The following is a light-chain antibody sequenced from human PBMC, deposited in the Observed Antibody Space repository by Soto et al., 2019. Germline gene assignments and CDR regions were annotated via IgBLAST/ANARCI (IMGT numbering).Light chain of an antibody. J-gene: IGKJ1*01. CDR2: RAS. V-gene: IGKV1-39*01. CDR3: QQYYSSRART. Sequence: IQMTPSPSTLPASVGDRVSVTCRASQSISNCLAWYQQKPGKAPKVLIYRASNRQSGVPSRFSGSGSGTDFTLTISSLQPEDFATYYCQQYYSSRARTFGQGTKVDIK. CDR1: QSISNC.